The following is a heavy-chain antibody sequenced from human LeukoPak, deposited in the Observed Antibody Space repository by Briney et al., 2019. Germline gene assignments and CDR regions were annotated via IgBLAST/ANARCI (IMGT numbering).Heavy chain of an antibody. CDR2: FYYGGGT. Sequence: SETLSLTCIVSGGSISSSSYYWGWIRQPPGKGLEWIGSFYYGGGTFYNASLKSRLTMSVDTSENQFSLKLTSVTAADTAVYYCARRRRNYAVDSWGQGTLVTVSS. CDR3: ARRRRNYAVDS. J-gene: IGHJ5*01. D-gene: IGHD2-2*01. CDR1: GGSISSSSYY. V-gene: IGHV4-39*01.